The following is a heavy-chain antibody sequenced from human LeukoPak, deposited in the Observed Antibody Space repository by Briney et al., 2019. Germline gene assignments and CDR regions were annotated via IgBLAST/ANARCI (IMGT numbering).Heavy chain of an antibody. V-gene: IGHV3-7*04. J-gene: IGHJ4*02. CDR3: ARDKPHYSHDY. CDR2: IKKDGSEK. D-gene: IGHD5-18*01. Sequence: GGPLRLSCAASGFTFSSNWMSWVRQAPGKGLEWVASIKKDGSEKYYVDSLKGRFTISRDDAKNSLYLQMNSLRAEDTAVYYCARDKPHYSHDYWGRGTLVTVYS. CDR1: GFTFSSNW.